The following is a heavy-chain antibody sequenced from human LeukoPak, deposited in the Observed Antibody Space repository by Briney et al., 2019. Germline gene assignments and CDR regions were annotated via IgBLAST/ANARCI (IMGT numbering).Heavy chain of an antibody. CDR3: ARLQWFVFPQFDY. CDR1: GGSINNYY. D-gene: IGHD3-3*01. Sequence: SETLSLTCTVSGGSINNYYWSWIRQPPGKGLEWIGYIYYSGSTHYNPSLKNRVTISLDTSKNQFSLKLTSVTAADTAVYFCARLQWFVFPQFDYWGQGTLVTVSS. CDR2: IYYSGST. J-gene: IGHJ4*02. V-gene: IGHV4-59*01.